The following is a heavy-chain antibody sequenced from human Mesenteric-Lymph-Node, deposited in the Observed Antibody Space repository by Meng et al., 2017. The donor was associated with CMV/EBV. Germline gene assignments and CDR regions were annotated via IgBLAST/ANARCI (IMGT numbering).Heavy chain of an antibody. CDR2: ISSSGSTT. D-gene: IGHD1-26*01. CDR1: GFTFSSYA. J-gene: IGHJ4*02. V-gene: IGHV3-48*03. Sequence: GGSLRLSCAASGFTFSSYAMSWVRQAPGKGLEWISYISSSGSTTYYADSVKGRFTISRDNARNSLYLQMNSLRGEDTAVYYCARAPWVGATTQFDYWGQGTLVTVSS. CDR3: ARAPWVGATTQFDY.